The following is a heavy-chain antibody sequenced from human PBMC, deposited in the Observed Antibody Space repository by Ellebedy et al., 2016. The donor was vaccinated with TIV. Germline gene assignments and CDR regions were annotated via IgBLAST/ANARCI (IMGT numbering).Heavy chain of an antibody. CDR1: GYTFTHYG. CDR3: GRSGDRWSVDF. J-gene: IGHJ4*02. D-gene: IGHD5-24*01. Sequence: AASVKVSCKASGYTFTHYGLQWVRQAPGQRLEWMGWLNAGDGRTRDSERFKDRVTMTRDTYATTAYLEVSRLTSEDTAVYYCGRSGDRWSVDFWGQGTLVLVSS. CDR2: LNAGDGRT. V-gene: IGHV1-3*01.